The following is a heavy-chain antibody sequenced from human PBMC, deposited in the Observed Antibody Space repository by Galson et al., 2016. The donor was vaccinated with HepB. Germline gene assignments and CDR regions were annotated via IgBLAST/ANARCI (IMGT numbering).Heavy chain of an antibody. CDR3: AKRHEYCPPVGCSVDY. Sequence: SLRLSCAASGFTFSNYGMTWVRQAPGKGLEWVAADSMDGRRKWYAESVKGRFTISRDNFNNMLFLQMSSLRPDDTAVYFCAKRHEYCPPVGCSVDYWGQGTLVSVSS. V-gene: IGHV3-30*18. D-gene: IGHD2/OR15-2a*01. CDR1: GFTFSNYG. CDR2: DSMDGRRK. J-gene: IGHJ4*02.